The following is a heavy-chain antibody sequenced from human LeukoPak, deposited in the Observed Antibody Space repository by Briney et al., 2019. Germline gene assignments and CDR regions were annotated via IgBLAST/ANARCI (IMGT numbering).Heavy chain of an antibody. D-gene: IGHD6-13*01. V-gene: IGHV4-59*11. CDR2: VFNGGST. Sequence: SETLSLTCSVSGSSINSHHWSWIRQSPGKGLERIGYVFNGGSTNYNTSLKSRVTMSLDTSRDQFSLRLSSVTAADTAIYYCASRPADSTWYGVFDYWSQGTLVTVSS. CDR3: ASRPADSTWYGVFDY. J-gene: IGHJ4*02. CDR1: GSSINSHH.